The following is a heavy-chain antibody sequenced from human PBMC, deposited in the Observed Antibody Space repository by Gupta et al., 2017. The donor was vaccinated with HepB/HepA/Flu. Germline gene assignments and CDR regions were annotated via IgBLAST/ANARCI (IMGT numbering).Heavy chain of an antibody. Sequence: EVQPVESGGDVVQTGGSLRLSCAGSGCIHWVRQFPGKGLVWVSRISGDGSYKQYADSVMGRFTISRDNAKNTVYLQMDSVRVDDTGVYYCARDFDWEGGVWGQGTTVTVSS. J-gene: IGHJ6*02. CDR2: ISGDGSYK. V-gene: IGHV3-74*01. CDR1: GC. CDR3: ARDFDWEGGV. D-gene: IGHD3-9*01.